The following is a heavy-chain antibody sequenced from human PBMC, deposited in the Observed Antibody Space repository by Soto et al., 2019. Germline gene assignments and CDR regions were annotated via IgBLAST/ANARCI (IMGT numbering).Heavy chain of an antibody. CDR2: ISSSSSYI. D-gene: IGHD3-22*01. CDR3: ARGQGDYYDSSSYGDFDY. J-gene: IGHJ4*02. CDR1: GFTFSSYS. V-gene: IGHV3-21*01. Sequence: GGSLRLSCAASGFTFSSYSMNWVRQSPGKGLEWVSSISSSSSYIYYADSVKGRFTISRDNAKNSLYLQMNSLRAEDTAVYYCARGQGDYYDSSSYGDFDYWGQGTLVTVSS.